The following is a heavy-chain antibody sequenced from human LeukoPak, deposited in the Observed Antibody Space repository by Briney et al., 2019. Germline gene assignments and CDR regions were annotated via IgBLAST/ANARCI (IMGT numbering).Heavy chain of an antibody. CDR1: GFTFNTYS. D-gene: IGHD3-10*02. Sequence: GGSLRLSCEASGFTFNTYSMNWARQAPGKGLEWVSSIDSSGGYMFYADSVKGRFTISRDNAKNSLYLQMNSLRAEDTAVYYCAELGITMIGGVWGKGTTVTISS. CDR2: IDSSGGYM. CDR3: AELGITMIGGV. J-gene: IGHJ6*04. V-gene: IGHV3-21*01.